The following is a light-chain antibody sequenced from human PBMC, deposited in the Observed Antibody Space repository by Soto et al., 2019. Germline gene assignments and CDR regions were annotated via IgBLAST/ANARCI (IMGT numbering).Light chain of an antibody. Sequence: DIQMTQSPSSLSASVGDRVTITCRASQGISSYLDWYQQKPGKVPKLLIYAASTLQSGVPSRFSGSGSGTVITLSIRRLQHAAVATYQSHKYPTGTFGQGTKVEIK. CDR3: HKYPTGT. CDR1: QGISSY. V-gene: IGKV1-27*01. CDR2: AAS. J-gene: IGKJ1*01.